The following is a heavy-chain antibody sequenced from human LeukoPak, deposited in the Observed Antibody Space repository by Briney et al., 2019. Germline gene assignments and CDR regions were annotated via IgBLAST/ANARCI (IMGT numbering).Heavy chain of an antibody. V-gene: IGHV3-33*01. J-gene: IGHJ4*02. Sequence: GGSLRLSCAASGFTFSSYGMHWVRQAPGKGLDWVAVIRNDGSNKYYADSVKGRFTISRDNSKNTLYLQMNSLRADDTAVYYCARDSGTTVGYFDYWGQGTLVTVSS. CDR3: ARDSGTTVGYFDY. CDR2: IRNDGSNK. CDR1: GFTFSSYG. D-gene: IGHD4-23*01.